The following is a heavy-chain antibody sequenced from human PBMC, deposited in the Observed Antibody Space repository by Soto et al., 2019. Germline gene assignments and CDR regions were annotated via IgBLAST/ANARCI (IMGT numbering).Heavy chain of an antibody. Sequence: EVQLVESGGGLVQPGGSLRLSCAASGFTVSSNYMSWVRQAPGKGLEWVSVIYSGGSTYYADSVKGRFTISRDNSKNTLYLQMNMRRAEDTAVYYCARGVIVATILGRRGGWFDPWGQGTLFTVSS. J-gene: IGHJ5*02. D-gene: IGHD5-12*01. V-gene: IGHV3-66*01. CDR3: ARGVIVATILGRRGGWFDP. CDR1: GFTVSSNY. CDR2: IYSGGST.